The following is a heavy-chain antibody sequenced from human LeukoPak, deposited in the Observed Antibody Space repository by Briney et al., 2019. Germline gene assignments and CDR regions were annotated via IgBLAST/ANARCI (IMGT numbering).Heavy chain of an antibody. CDR1: GFTFSSYS. D-gene: IGHD1-1*01. V-gene: IGHV3-21*04. Sequence: GGSLRLSCAASGFTFSSYSMNWVRQAPGNGLEWVSSISSSSSYIYYADSVKGRFTISRDNAKNSLYLQMNSLRAEDTAVYYCAKDQRERVFWYFDLWGRGTLVTVSS. CDR3: AKDQRERVFWYFDL. J-gene: IGHJ2*01. CDR2: ISSSSSYI.